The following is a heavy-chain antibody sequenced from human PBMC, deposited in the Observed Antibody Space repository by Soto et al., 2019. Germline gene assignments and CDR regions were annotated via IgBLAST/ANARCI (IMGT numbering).Heavy chain of an antibody. CDR2: ISGGGSYI. CDR3: ARDSDCHSTSCFFHPHV. V-gene: IGHV3-21*06. CDR1: GFTFSDEN. J-gene: IGHJ6*02. D-gene: IGHD2-2*01. Sequence: PGGSLRLSCSASGFTFSDENMSWVRQVPGKGLEWVSGISGGGSYIFYADSVQGRFSISRDNPKNSLFLEMNSLRVEDTAVYYCARDSDCHSTSCFFHPHVWGQGTTVTVSS.